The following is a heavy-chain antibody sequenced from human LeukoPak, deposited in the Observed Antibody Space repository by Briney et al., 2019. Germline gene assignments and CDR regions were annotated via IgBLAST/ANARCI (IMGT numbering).Heavy chain of an antibody. V-gene: IGHV3-23*01. Sequence: GGSLRLSCAASGFTFSSYAMSWVRQAPGKGLEWVSAISGSGGSTSYADSVKGRFTISRDNAKNTLYLQMNSLRAEDTAVYYCAREGYYDYVWGSYRSFDHWGQGTLVTVSS. D-gene: IGHD3-16*02. CDR1: GFTFSSYA. CDR3: AREGYYDYVWGSYRSFDH. CDR2: ISGSGGST. J-gene: IGHJ4*02.